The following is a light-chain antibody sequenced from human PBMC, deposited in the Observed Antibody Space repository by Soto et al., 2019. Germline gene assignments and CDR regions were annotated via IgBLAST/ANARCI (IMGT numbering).Light chain of an antibody. Sequence: SVLTQPPSASVSPGQSVTISCTGTSSDIGVFDFVSWYQQHPGKAPKVIIYQVNKRPSGVPDRFSGSKSGNTASLTVSGLRPEDEADYFCSSFAGSNSPYVFGTGTKVTVL. V-gene: IGLV2-8*01. CDR3: SSFAGSNSPYV. CDR1: SSDIGVFDF. J-gene: IGLJ1*01. CDR2: QVN.